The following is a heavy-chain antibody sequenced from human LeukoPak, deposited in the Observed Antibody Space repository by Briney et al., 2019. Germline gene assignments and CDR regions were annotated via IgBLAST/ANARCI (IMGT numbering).Heavy chain of an antibody. V-gene: IGHV4-61*02. CDR3: ARGVGLDYVWGSYRTPGEY. CDR2: IYTSGST. CDR1: GGSISSGSYY. J-gene: IGHJ4*02. D-gene: IGHD3-16*02. Sequence: SQTLSLTCTVSGGSISSGSYYWRWIRQPAGKGLEWNGRIYTSGSTHYNPSLKSRVTISVHTSKNQFSLKLSSVAAADTAVYYCARGVGLDYVWGSYRTPGEYWGQGTLVTVSS.